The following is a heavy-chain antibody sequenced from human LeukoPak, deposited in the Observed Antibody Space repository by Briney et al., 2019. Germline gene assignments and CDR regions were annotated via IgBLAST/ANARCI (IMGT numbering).Heavy chain of an antibody. D-gene: IGHD1-26*01. CDR2: ISYDGSNE. CDR3: AKDSGSYFGAFDI. Sequence: GGSLRLSCAASGFSFSSYGMHWVRQAPGKGLEWVAIISYDGSNEDYADSVKGRFTISRDNSKNTLYLQMNSLRAEDTAMYYCAKDSGSYFGAFDIWGQGTMVTVSS. J-gene: IGHJ3*02. V-gene: IGHV3-30*18. CDR1: GFSFSSYG.